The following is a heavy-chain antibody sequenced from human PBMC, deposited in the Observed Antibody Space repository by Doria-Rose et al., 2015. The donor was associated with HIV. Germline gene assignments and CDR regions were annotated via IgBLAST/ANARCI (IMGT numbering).Heavy chain of an antibody. CDR1: GVSLSSPGMG. D-gene: IGHD6-13*01. CDR2: IYSDDER. J-gene: IGHJ4*02. CDR3: ARIKSSRWYHKYYFDF. V-gene: IGHV2-26*01. Sequence: QITLEESGPVLVKPTETLTLTCTVSGVSLSSPGMGVSWIRQPPGKALEWLANIYSDDERSYNTSLNSRLTISRGTSKSQVVLTMTDMDPVDTATYYCARIKSSRWYHKYYFDFWGQGTPVIVSA.